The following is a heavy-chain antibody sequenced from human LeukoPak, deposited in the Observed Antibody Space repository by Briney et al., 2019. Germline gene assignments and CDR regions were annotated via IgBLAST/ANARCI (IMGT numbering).Heavy chain of an antibody. CDR2: IYYSGST. CDR1: GGSISSSSYY. Sequence: PSETLSLTCTVSGGSISSSSYYWGWIRQPPGRGLEWIGSIYYSGSTYYNPSLKSRVTISVDTSKNQFSLNLTSVTAADMAMYYCARLNIAGGFDYWGQGTLVTVSS. V-gene: IGHV4-39*01. CDR3: ARLNIAGGFDY. J-gene: IGHJ4*02. D-gene: IGHD2-21*01.